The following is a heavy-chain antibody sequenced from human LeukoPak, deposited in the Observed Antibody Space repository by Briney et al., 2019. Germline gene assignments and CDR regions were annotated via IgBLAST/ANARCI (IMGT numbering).Heavy chain of an antibody. V-gene: IGHV3-53*01. J-gene: IGHJ4*02. D-gene: IGHD3-3*01. CDR3: ARGLRDHWRGYAGY. Sequence: GGSLRLSCAASGFIVSDNYVGRVRQAPGKGLEWVSVIYDDGNTYYADSVKGRFTISRDTTKNTLWLQMNALRVEDTAVYYCARGLRDHWRGYAGYWGQGILVTVSS. CDR1: GFIVSDNY. CDR2: IYDDGNT.